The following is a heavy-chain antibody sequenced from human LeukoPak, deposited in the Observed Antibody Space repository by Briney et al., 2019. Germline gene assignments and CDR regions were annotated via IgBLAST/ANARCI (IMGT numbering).Heavy chain of an antibody. V-gene: IGHV4-59*01. CDR2: IYYSGST. CDR3: ARSVAPVAAADFDY. J-gene: IGHJ4*02. D-gene: IGHD6-19*01. CDR1: GGSIGSYY. Sequence: PSETLSLTCTVSGGSIGSYYWSWLRQPPGKGLEWIGYIYYSGSTNYNPSLKSRVTISVDTSKNQFSLKLNSVTAADTAVYYCARSVAPVAAADFDYWGQGTLVTVSS.